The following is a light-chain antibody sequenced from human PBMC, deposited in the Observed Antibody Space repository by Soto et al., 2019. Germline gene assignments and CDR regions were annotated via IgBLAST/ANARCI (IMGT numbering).Light chain of an antibody. CDR1: NSNIGSST. J-gene: IGLJ3*02. V-gene: IGLV1-44*01. Sequence: QSVLTQPPSASGTPGQRVTISCSGSNSNIGSSTVNWFQQLPGTAPKLLIYSNNQRPSGVPDRFSGSKSGTSAFLAISGLQSEDEADYYCAAWDDSLTWVFGGGTKLTVL. CDR2: SNN. CDR3: AAWDDSLTWV.